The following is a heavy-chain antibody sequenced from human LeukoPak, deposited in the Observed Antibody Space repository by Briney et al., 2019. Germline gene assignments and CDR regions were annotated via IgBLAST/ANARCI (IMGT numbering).Heavy chain of an antibody. V-gene: IGHV3-23*01. J-gene: IGHJ4*02. CDR2: LSDSAVSS. D-gene: IGHD6-19*01. Sequence: GGSLRLSCAVSGFTFSTFAMNWVRQAPGKGLEWVSSLSDSAVSSYYADSVKGRFTISRDDSKNTLYLQMNSLRAEDTAVYYCAKDRAVAAVTHFDYWGQGTLVTVSS. CDR1: GFTFSTFA. CDR3: AKDRAVAAVTHFDY.